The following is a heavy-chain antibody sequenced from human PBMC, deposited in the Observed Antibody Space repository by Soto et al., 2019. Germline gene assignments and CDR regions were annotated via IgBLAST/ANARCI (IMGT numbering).Heavy chain of an antibody. V-gene: IGHV3-33*01. CDR1: GFTFSSYG. Sequence: GGSLRLSCVASGFTFSSYGMHWVRQAPGKGLEWVAIIWHDGSDKYYGDSVKGRFTISRDNSKNTLYLQMNTLRAEDTAVYYCARFVPYYYDSSGYTFDYWGQGTLVTV. D-gene: IGHD3-22*01. CDR3: ARFVPYYYDSSGYTFDY. CDR2: IWHDGSDK. J-gene: IGHJ4*02.